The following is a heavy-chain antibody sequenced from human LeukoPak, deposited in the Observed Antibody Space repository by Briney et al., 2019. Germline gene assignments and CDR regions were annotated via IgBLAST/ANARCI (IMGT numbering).Heavy chain of an antibody. CDR3: ATVGLNWNEKNAFDI. J-gene: IGHJ3*02. Sequence: ASVKVSCKVSGYTLTELSMHWVRQAPGKGLEWMGGFDPEDGETIYAQKFQGRVTMTEDTSTDTAYMELSSLRSEDTAVYYCATVGLNWNEKNAFDIWGQGTMVTVSS. D-gene: IGHD1-1*01. CDR2: FDPEDGET. CDR1: GYTLTELS. V-gene: IGHV1-24*01.